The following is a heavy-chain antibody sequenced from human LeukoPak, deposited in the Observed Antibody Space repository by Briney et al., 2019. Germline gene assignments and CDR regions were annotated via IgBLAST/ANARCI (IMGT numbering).Heavy chain of an antibody. D-gene: IGHD3-10*01. CDR2: IYHSGST. J-gene: IGHJ4*02. V-gene: IGHV4-38-2*02. CDR3: AGMVRGVIIAS. Sequence: SETLSLTCTVSGYSISSGYYWGWIRQPPGKGLEWIGSIYHSGSTYYNPSLKSRVTISVDTSKNQFSLKLSSVTAADTAVYYCAGMVRGVIIASWGQGTLVTVSS. CDR1: GYSISSGYY.